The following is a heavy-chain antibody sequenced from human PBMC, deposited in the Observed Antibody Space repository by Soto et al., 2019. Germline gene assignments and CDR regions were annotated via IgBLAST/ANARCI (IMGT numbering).Heavy chain of an antibody. V-gene: IGHV5-51*01. J-gene: IGHJ6*02. CDR1: GYSFTSYW. CDR2: IYPGDSDT. D-gene: IGHD4-4*01. CDR3: ARHYSNYPNIYGMDV. Sequence: GESLKISCKGSGYSFTSYWIGWVRQMPGKGLEWMGIIYPGDSDTRYSPSFQGQVTISADKSISTAYLQWSSLKASDTTMYDCARHYSNYPNIYGMDVWGQGTTVTVSS.